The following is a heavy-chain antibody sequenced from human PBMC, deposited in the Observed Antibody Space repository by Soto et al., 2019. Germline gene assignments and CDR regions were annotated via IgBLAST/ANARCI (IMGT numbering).Heavy chain of an antibody. Sequence: QLQLQESGPGLVKPSETLSLTCTVSGGSISSSSYYWGWIRQPPGKGLEWIGSIYYSGSTYYNPSLKSRVTISVDTSKNQFSLKLSSVTAADTAVYYCARESLRHRLRWFDPWGQGTLVTVSS. CDR3: ARESLRHRLRWFDP. J-gene: IGHJ5*02. CDR2: IYYSGST. V-gene: IGHV4-39*02. D-gene: IGHD5-12*01. CDR1: GGSISSSSYY.